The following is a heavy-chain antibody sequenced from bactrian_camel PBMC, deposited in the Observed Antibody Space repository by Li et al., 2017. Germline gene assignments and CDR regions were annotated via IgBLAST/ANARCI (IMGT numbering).Heavy chain of an antibody. V-gene: IGHV3S53*01. Sequence: HVQLVESGGGSVQAGGSLRLSCATTGYTINNHCAGWFRQGKGKEREEVATLGSDGSASYTDSMKGRFTISRDSAKNAINLELNSLKTEDTAMYYCTRDRGLAVPAGSFDYWAQGTQVTVS. CDR1: GYTINNHC. J-gene: IGHJ6*01. D-gene: IGHD6*01. CDR2: LGSDGSA. CDR3: TRDRGLAVPAGSFDY.